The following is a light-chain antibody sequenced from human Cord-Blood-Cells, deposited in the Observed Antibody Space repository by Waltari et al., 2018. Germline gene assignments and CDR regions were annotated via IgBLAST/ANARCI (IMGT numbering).Light chain of an antibody. Sequence: DIQMTQYPSSLSASVGDRVTITCRASQRISSYLNWYQQKPGKAPKLLIYAASSLQSGFPSRFRGSESGTDFTLTISSLQPEDFATYYCQQSYSTPFTIGPGTKVDIK. V-gene: IGKV1-39*01. CDR3: QQSYSTPFT. J-gene: IGKJ3*01. CDR1: QRISSY. CDR2: AAS.